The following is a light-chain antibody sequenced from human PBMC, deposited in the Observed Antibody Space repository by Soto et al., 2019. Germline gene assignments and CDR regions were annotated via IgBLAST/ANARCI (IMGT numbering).Light chain of an antibody. CDR3: HQRQSWPRT. J-gene: IGKJ1*01. V-gene: IGKV3D-15*03. CDR2: QTS. CDR1: QSVSSN. Sequence: EIVMTQSPATLSVSPGERATLSCRASQSVSSNLAWYQQKPGQAPRLPIYQTSIRAAGIPARFSASGTGTDFTLTISDVQPEDFAVYYCHQRQSWPRTFGQGTKVDIK.